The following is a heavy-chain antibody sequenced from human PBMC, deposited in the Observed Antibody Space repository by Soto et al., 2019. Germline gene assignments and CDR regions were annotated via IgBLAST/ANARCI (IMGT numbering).Heavy chain of an antibody. V-gene: IGHV3-30*18. CDR2: IIYDGNKK. Sequence: QVQLVESGGGVVQPGRSLTLSCAASGFTYNSHAMHWVRQAPGKGLEWVAVIIYDGNKKYYADSVKGRFTIYRDTSQNPLYLQMNSLRAEDTALYYCAKEERYYDSGSYFSGMDVWGQGTTVTVSS. J-gene: IGHJ6*02. CDR3: AKEERYYDSGSYFSGMDV. D-gene: IGHD3-10*01. CDR1: GFTYNSHA.